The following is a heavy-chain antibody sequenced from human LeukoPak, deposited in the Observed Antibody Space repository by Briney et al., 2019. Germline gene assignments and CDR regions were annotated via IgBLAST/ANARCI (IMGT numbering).Heavy chain of an antibody. CDR2: INSDGSST. Sequence: PGGSLRLSCAASGFTFTNTWMHWVRQAPGKGLVWVSRINSDGSSTSYADSVKGRFTISRDNAKNTLYLQMNSLRAEDTAVYYCARILRIARDYYGMDVWGQGTTVTVSS. CDR1: GFTFTNTW. CDR3: ARILRIARDYYGMDV. J-gene: IGHJ6*02. D-gene: IGHD6-13*01. V-gene: IGHV3-74*01.